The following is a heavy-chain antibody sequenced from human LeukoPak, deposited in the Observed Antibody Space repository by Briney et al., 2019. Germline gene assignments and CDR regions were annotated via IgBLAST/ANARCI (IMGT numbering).Heavy chain of an antibody. Sequence: SETLSLTCTVSGGSISSYYWSWIRQPPGKGLEWIGYIYYSGSTNYNPSLKSRVTISVDTSKNQFSLKLSSVTAADTAVYYCVRGQTVTTVYWYFDLWGRGTLVTVSS. CDR2: IYYSGST. J-gene: IGHJ2*01. CDR3: VRGQTVTTVYWYFDL. D-gene: IGHD4-17*01. V-gene: IGHV4-59*01. CDR1: GGSISSYY.